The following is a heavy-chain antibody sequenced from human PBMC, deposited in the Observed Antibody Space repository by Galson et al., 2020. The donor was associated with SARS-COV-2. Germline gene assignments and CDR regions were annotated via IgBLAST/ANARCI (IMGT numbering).Heavy chain of an antibody. CDR1: GGSISSSSYY. V-gene: IGHV4-61*01. D-gene: IGHD3-22*01. CDR3: ARGLYYYDSSGSARLDAFDI. Sequence: SETLSLTCTVPGGSISSSSYYWSWIRQPPGQGLEWIGYIYYSGSTNYNPSLKSRVTISVDTSKNQFSLKLSSVTAADTAVYYCARGLYYYDSSGSARLDAFDIWGQGTMVTVSS. CDR2: IYYSGST. J-gene: IGHJ3*02.